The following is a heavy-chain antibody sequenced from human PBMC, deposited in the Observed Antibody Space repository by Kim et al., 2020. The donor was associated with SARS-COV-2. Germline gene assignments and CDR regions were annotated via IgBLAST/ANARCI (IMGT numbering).Heavy chain of an antibody. D-gene: IGHD3-10*01. J-gene: IGHJ6*02. CDR1: GFTFSSYG. Sequence: GGSLRLSCAASGFTFSSYGMHWVRQAPGKGLEWVAVISYDGSNKYYADSVKGRFTISRDNSKNTLYLQMNSLRAEDTAVYYCERELSEDSYYYGSGSRTDDDGMDVWGQRATGTVSS. V-gene: IGHV3-33*05. CDR2: ISYDGSNK. CDR3: ERELSEDSYYYGSGSRTDDDGMDV.